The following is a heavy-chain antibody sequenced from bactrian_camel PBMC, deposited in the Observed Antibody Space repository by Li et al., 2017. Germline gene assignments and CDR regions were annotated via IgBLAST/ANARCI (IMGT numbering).Heavy chain of an antibody. Sequence: HVQLVESGGGSVQPGESLRLSCTATTRFSTDFLDSDMGWYRQTPGNECELVASVSDSGITLYGDSVKDRFTISHDAAKNSVDLQMNSLKPDDTAVYYCAATGQMLSVAGCRTQGTQVTVS. D-gene: IGHD1*01. V-gene: IGHV3S53*01. CDR1: TRFSTDFLDSD. CDR2: VSDSGIT. J-gene: IGHJ4*01.